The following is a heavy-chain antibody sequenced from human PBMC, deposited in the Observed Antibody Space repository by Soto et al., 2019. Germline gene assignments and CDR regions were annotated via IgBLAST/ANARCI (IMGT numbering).Heavy chain of an antibody. CDR1: GGSISNYY. Sequence: QVQLQESGPGLVKPSETLSLTCTVSGGSISNYYWSWFRQTPDKGLESIGYIYSSGNTNYNPPLKSRVTISVDTSKNQFSLKLTSVTAADTAVYYCARGGSRDSGTYHNRWFDPWGQGTLVTVSS. V-gene: IGHV4-59*01. J-gene: IGHJ5*02. CDR3: ARGGSRDSGTYHNRWFDP. D-gene: IGHD3-10*01. CDR2: IYSSGNT.